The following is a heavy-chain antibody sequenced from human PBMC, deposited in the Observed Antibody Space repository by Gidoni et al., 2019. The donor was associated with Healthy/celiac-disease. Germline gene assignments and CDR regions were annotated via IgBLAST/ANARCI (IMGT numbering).Heavy chain of an antibody. CDR1: GYNFTSYD. D-gene: IGHD1-1*01. CDR3: ARDDSQGSTANDY. V-gene: IGHV1-8*01. J-gene: IGHJ4*02. CDR2: MNTNSSNT. Sequence: QVQLVQSGAEVKMPGASVKVSCKDSGYNFTSYDINWVRQATGQGLEWMGWMNTNSSNTGYAQKFQGRVTMTRNTSKSTAYMGLSSLRSEDTAVYYCARDDSQGSTANDYWGQGTLVTVSS.